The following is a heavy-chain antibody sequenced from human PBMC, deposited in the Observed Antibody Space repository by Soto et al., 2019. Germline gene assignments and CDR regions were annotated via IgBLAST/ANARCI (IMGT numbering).Heavy chain of an antibody. CDR1: EGTFSSYA. CDR3: ARAGSQQRSRTRYFDL. D-gene: IGHD6-13*01. V-gene: IGHV1-69*12. J-gene: IGHJ2*01. CDR2: IIPIFGTA. Sequence: QVQLVQSGAEVKKPGSSVKVSCKASEGTFSSYAISWVRQAPGQGLEWMGGIIPIFGTANYAQKFQGRVTITADESTSTAYMELSSLRSEDTAVYYCARAGSQQRSRTRYFDLWGRGTLVTVSS.